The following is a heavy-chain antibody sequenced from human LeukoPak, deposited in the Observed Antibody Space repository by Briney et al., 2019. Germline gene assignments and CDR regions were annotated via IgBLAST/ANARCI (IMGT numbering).Heavy chain of an antibody. CDR2: IYYSGST. V-gene: IGHV4-59*08. CDR3: ARRLSGELHPFDY. J-gene: IGHJ4*02. CDR1: GGSISSYY. Sequence: SETLSLTCTVSGGSISSYYWSWIRQPPGKGLEWIGYIYYSGSTNYNPSLKSRVTISVDTSKNQFSLKLSSVTAADTAVYYCARRLSGELHPFDYWGQGTLVTVSS. D-gene: IGHD1-26*01.